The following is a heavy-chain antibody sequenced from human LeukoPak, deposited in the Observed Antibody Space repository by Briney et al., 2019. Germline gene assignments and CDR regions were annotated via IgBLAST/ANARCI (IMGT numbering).Heavy chain of an antibody. J-gene: IGHJ4*02. CDR3: ARKRPNYFDY. CDR1: GGSIRSSYYY. CDR2: IYDSGST. V-gene: IGHV4-39*01. Sequence: SETLSLTCTVSGGSIRSSYYYRGWIRQPPGEGLEWIGSIYDSGSTYYNPSLKSRVTISVDTSKNQFSLKLNSVTAADTALYYCARKRPNYFDYWGQGTLVTVSS.